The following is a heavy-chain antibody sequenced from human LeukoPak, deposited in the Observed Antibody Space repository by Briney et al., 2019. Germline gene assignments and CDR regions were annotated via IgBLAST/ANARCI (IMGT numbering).Heavy chain of an antibody. D-gene: IGHD2-15*01. Sequence: GGSLRLSCAASGFTFSSYSMNWVRQAPGKGLEWVAVISYDGSNKYYADSVKGRFTISRDNSKNTLYLRMNSLRAKDTAVYYCARDDSTLGYYYYGMDVWGQGTTVTVSS. V-gene: IGHV3-30*03. CDR3: ARDDSTLGYYYYGMDV. CDR2: ISYDGSNK. J-gene: IGHJ6*02. CDR1: GFTFSSYS.